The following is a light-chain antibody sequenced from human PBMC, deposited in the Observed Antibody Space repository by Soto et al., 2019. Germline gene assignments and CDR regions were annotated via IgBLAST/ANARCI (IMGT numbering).Light chain of an antibody. CDR3: CSYAGSSTPYV. V-gene: IGLV2-23*02. CDR1: SSDFGSYNL. J-gene: IGLJ1*01. CDR2: EVS. Sequence: QSALTQPASVSGSPGQSITISCTGTSSDFGSYNLVSWYQQHPGKAAKLMIYEVSKRPSGVSNRFSGSKSGNTASLTISGLQAEDEADYYCCSYAGSSTPYVFGTGTKVTVL.